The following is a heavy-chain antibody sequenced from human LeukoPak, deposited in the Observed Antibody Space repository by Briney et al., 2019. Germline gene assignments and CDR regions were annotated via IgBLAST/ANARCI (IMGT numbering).Heavy chain of an antibody. CDR2: ISSSSSYI. D-gene: IGHD5-18*01. J-gene: IGHJ4*02. CDR3: ARDTAMEVDY. V-gene: IGHV3-21*01. Sequence: GSLRLSCAASGFTFSRNGMTWVRQAPGKGLEWVSSISSSSSYIYYADSVKGRFTISRDNAKNSLYLQMNSLRAEDTAVYYCARDTAMEVDYWGQGTLVTVSS. CDR1: GFTFSRNG.